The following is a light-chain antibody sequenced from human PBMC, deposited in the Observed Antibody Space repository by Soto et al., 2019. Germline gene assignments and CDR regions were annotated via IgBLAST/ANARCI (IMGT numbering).Light chain of an antibody. Sequence: QSALTQPASVSGSPGQSITISCTGTTSDVGGYNYVSWYQQHPGKAPKLIIYDVTNRPSGVSNRFSGSKSGNTASLTISGLQAEDEADYYCSSFTVSSTVIFGGGTKFTVL. V-gene: IGLV2-14*01. CDR1: TSDVGGYNY. CDR3: SSFTVSSTVI. J-gene: IGLJ2*01. CDR2: DVT.